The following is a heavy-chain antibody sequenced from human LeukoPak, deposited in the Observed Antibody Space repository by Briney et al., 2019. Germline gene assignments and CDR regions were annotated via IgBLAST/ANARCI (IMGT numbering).Heavy chain of an antibody. J-gene: IGHJ4*02. CDR1: GFTFSIYE. V-gene: IGHV3-48*03. Sequence: PGGSLRLSCAASGFTFSIYELNWVRQAPGKGLEWVSYISSSRSNTMYYANSVKGRFTISRDDAKNSLYLQMNSLRAEDTAVYYCARVYAPHSAYSSTLSYWGQGTLVTVSS. CDR2: ISSSRSNTM. D-gene: IGHD6-13*01. CDR3: ARVYAPHSAYSSTLSY.